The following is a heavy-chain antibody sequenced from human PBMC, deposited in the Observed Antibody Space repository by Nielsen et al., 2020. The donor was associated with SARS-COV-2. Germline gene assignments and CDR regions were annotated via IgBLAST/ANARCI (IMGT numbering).Heavy chain of an antibody. CDR2: ISYDGSNK. CDR3: ARVPAYYYYGMDV. Sequence: GESLKISCAASGFTFSSYGMHWVRQAPGKGLEWVAVISYDGSNKYYADSVKGRFTISRDNSKNTLYLQMNSLRAEDTAVYYCARVPAYYYYGMDVWGQGTTVTVSS. CDR1: GFTFSSYG. V-gene: IGHV3-30*03. J-gene: IGHJ6*02.